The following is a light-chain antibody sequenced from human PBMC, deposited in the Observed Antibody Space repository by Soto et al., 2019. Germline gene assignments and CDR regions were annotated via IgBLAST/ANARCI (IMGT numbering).Light chain of an antibody. CDR1: QSVGSN. CDR3: QVYNSWPLLT. CDR2: GAS. Sequence: EIVVTQSPATLSVSPGERATLSCRASQSVGSNLAWYQQRRGLPPRLLIYGASTRATGIPDRFSGSGSGTDFTLTISSLQSEDFALYYCQVYNSWPLLTFGGGTKVEIK. J-gene: IGKJ4*01. V-gene: IGKV3-15*01.